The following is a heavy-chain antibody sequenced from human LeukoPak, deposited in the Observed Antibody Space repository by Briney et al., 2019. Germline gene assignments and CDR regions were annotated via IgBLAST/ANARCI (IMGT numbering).Heavy chain of an antibody. CDR1: GYTFTGYY. D-gene: IGHD1-1*01. J-gene: IGHJ5*02. Sequence: ASVKVSCKASGYTFTGYYMHWVRQAPGQGLEWMGWINPNSGGTNYAQKFQGRVTMTRDTSISTAYMELSRLRSDDTAVYYCAKRFTTGTTNWFDPWGQGTLVTVSS. CDR3: AKRFTTGTTNWFDP. V-gene: IGHV1-2*02. CDR2: INPNSGGT.